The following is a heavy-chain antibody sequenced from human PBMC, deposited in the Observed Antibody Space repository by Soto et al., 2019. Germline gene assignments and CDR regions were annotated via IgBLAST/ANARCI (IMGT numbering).Heavy chain of an antibody. CDR1: VYTFTSYA. D-gene: IGHD4-17*01. Sequence: ASVTVSCKDSVYTFTSYAIHWVRQDPGQRLEWMGWINAGNGNTKYSQKFQGRVTITRDTSASTAYMELSSLRSEDTAVYYCARHETLHGDYDYWGQGTLVTVSS. V-gene: IGHV1-3*01. CDR2: INAGNGNT. J-gene: IGHJ4*02. CDR3: ARHETLHGDYDY.